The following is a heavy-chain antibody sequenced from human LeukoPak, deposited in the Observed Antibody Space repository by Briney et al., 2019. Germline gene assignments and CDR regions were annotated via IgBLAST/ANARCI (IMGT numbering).Heavy chain of an antibody. CDR3: ARDSGATIRRYYYGMDV. J-gene: IGHJ6*02. CDR1: GGSISSGGYY. V-gene: IGHV4-31*03. Sequence: SETLSLTCTVSGGSISSGGYYWSWIRQHPGKGLGWIGYIYYSGSTYYNPSLKSRVTISVDTSKNQFSLKLSSVTAADTAVYYCARDSGATIRRYYYGMDVWGQGTTVTVSS. D-gene: IGHD5-24*01. CDR2: IYYSGST.